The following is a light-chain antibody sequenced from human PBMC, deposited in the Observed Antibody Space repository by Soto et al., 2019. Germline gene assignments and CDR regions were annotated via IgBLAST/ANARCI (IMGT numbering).Light chain of an antibody. CDR1: QSLRSS. CDR3: QQRSNWPLT. J-gene: IGKJ4*01. CDR2: GAS. Sequence: EIVVTQSPATLSLSPGERATLSCRASQSLRSSLAWYQQKPGQAPRLLIYGASSRATGIPDRFSGSGSGTDFTLTISSLEPEDFAVYYCQQRSNWPLTFGGGTKVDI. V-gene: IGKV3-11*01.